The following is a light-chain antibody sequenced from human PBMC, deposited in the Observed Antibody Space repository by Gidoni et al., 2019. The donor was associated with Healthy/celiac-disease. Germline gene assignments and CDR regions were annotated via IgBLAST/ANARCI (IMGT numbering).Light chain of an antibody. CDR2: DAS. V-gene: IGKV3-15*01. CDR1: QSVSSN. CDR3: QQYSNWPPWT. J-gene: IGKJ1*01. Sequence: EIAMTQSPATLSVSPGERATITCRASQSVSSNLAWYQQKPGQAPRLLIYDASTRATSIPARFSGSVSGTEFTLTISSRQSEDFAVYYCQQYSNWPPWTFGQGTKVEIK.